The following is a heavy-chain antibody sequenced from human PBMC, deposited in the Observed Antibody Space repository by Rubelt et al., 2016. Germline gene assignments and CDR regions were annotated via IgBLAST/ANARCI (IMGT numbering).Heavy chain of an antibody. CDR1: GGSFSGYY. J-gene: IGHJ6*02. V-gene: IGHV4-34*01. CDR2: INHRGST. CDR3: ARGRRGSSSWLGRDYYGMDV. Sequence: QVQLQQWGAGLLKPSETLSLTCAVYGGSFSGYYWSWMRQPPGKGLEWIGEINHRGSTNYNPSLKSRVTISVDTSKNQFPLKLSSVTAADTAVYYCARGRRGSSSWLGRDYYGMDVWGQGTTVTVSS. D-gene: IGHD6-13*01.